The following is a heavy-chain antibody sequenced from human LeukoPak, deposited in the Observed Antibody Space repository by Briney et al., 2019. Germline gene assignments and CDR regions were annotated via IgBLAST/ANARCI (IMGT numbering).Heavy chain of an antibody. V-gene: IGHV3-30*04. Sequence: GGSLRLSCAASGFTFSSYAMHWVRQAPGKGLEWVAVISYDGSNKYYADSVKGRLTISRDNSKNTLYLQMNSLRAEDTAVYYCAKGRSSPGDYWGQGTLVTVSS. D-gene: IGHD6-6*01. J-gene: IGHJ4*02. CDR3: AKGRSSPGDY. CDR1: GFTFSSYA. CDR2: ISYDGSNK.